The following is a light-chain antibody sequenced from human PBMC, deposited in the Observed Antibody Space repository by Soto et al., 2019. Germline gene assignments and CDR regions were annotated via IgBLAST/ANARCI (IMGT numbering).Light chain of an antibody. CDR1: SSDVGSYNL. Sequence: QLVLTQPASVSGSPGQSITISCSGTSSDVGSYNLVSWYQHHPGKAPKLMISEGSKRPSGVSHRFSGSKSGNTASLTISGLQAEDEADYYCCSYAGSSTYVVFGGGTKLTVL. V-gene: IGLV2-23*01. J-gene: IGLJ2*01. CDR3: CSYAGSSTYVV. CDR2: EGS.